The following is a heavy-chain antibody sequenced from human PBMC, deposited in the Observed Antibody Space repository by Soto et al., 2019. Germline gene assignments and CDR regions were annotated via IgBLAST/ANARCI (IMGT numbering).Heavy chain of an antibody. J-gene: IGHJ4*02. V-gene: IGHV3-7*05. CDR3: ASLDMVRGVHPFDY. Sequence: GGSLRLSCVASGFTFRSYWMSWVRQAPGKGLEWVSYINESGSEKFYADSVKGRLTISRDNAKNSLYLQMNSLRAEDTAVYYCASLDMVRGVHPFDYWGQGTLVTVSS. CDR2: INESGSEK. CDR1: GFTFRSYW. D-gene: IGHD3-10*01.